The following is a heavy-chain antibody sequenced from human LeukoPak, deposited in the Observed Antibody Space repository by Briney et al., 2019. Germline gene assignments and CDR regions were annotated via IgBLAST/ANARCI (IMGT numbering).Heavy chain of an antibody. CDR1: GYTFTSYG. D-gene: IGHD6-19*01. CDR3: ARLPYSSGWPDP. Sequence: ASVKVSCKSSGYTFTSYGISWLRQPPAQGLGWMGWISAYNGNTNYAQKLQGRVTMTTDTSTSTAYMELRSLRSDDTAVYYCARLPYSSGWPDPWGQGTLVTVSS. J-gene: IGHJ5*02. CDR2: ISAYNGNT. V-gene: IGHV1-18*01.